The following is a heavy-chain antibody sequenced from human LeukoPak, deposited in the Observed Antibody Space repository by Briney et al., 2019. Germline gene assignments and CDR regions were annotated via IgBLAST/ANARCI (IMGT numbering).Heavy chain of an antibody. CDR1: GGTFSSHA. CDR3: ARYYSNNFYYYYYMDV. Sequence: ASVKVSCKASGGTFSSHAISWVRQAPGQGLEWMGGIIPIFGTANYAQKFQGRVTITTDESTSTAYMELSSLRSEDTAVYYCARYYSNNFYYYYYMDVWGKGTTVTVSS. V-gene: IGHV1-69*05. CDR2: IIPIFGTA. J-gene: IGHJ6*03. D-gene: IGHD4-11*01.